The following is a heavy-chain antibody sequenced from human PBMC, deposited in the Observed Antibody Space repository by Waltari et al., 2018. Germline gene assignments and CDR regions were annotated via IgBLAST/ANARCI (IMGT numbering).Heavy chain of an antibody. J-gene: IGHJ4*02. CDR3: ARGSIGSNPLDY. Sequence: QVQLQQWGAGLLKPSETLSLTCGVTAGSLSGYSWAWIRLSPGKGLEGIGEINYSGETDYNPSLKSRVTMTIDTSNNHLSLRLTSVTASDTAIYYCARGSIGSNPLDYWGQGTLVTVSS. V-gene: IGHV4-34*02. D-gene: IGHD2-2*03. CDR2: INYSGET. CDR1: AGSLSGYS.